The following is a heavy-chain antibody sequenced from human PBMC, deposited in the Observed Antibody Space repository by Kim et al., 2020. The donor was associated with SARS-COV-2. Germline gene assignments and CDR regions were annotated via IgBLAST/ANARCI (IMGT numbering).Heavy chain of an antibody. CDR1: GGSISSYY. Sequence: SETLSLTCTVSGGSISSYYWSWIRQPPGKGLEWIGYTYYSGTTNHNPSLKSRITISVDSSKNQFSLNMSSVTAADTAVYYCARVLGSYYYYGLDVWGPGTTVTVSS. D-gene: IGHD3-16*01. CDR3: ARVLGSYYYYGLDV. V-gene: IGHV4-59*01. J-gene: IGHJ6*02. CDR2: TYYSGTT.